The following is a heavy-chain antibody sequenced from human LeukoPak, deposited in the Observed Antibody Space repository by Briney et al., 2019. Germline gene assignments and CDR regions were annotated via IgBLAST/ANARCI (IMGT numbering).Heavy chain of an antibody. V-gene: IGHV4-30-2*01. Sequence: SQTLSLTCAVSGGSISSGGYSWSWIRQPPGKGLEWIGYIYHSGSTYYNPSLKSRVTISVDRSKNQFSLKLSSVTAADTAVYYCARYSSGWGGDWSDPWGQGTLVTVSS. D-gene: IGHD6-19*01. J-gene: IGHJ5*02. CDR3: ARYSSGWGGDWSDP. CDR2: IYHSGST. CDR1: GGSISSGGYS.